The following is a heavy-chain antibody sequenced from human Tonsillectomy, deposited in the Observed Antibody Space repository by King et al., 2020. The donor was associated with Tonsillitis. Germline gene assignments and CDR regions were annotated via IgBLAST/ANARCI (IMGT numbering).Heavy chain of an antibody. J-gene: IGHJ4*02. D-gene: IGHD3-10*01. CDR2: ISSRDATT. Sequence: VQLVESGGGLVKPGGSLRLSCAASGFMFSDFYMSWVRQAPGKGLEWVAYISSRDATTYYADSVKGRFTLSRDNAKNSLYLQMNSLRAEDTAVYYCARDTYYSHNTYDYWGQGTLVTVSS. CDR3: ARDTYYSHNTYDY. CDR1: GFMFSDFY. V-gene: IGHV3-11*01.